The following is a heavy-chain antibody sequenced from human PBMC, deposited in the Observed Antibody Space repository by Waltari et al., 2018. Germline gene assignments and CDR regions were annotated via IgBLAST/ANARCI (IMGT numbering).Heavy chain of an antibody. CDR1: GFNFSMYW. CDR3: ARVARKTYSSPVPERDYYYGMDV. J-gene: IGHJ6*02. V-gene: IGHV3-74*01. D-gene: IGHD6-13*01. CDR2: INSDGSDT. Sequence: EEQLVESGGGLIQPGESLRVSCVVSGFNFSMYWMNWFRQALGEGLVWVARINSDGSDTSYADSVKGRFTISRDNAKNTVYLQMKSLRAEDTAVYYCARVARKTYSSPVPERDYYYGMDVWGLGTTVTVSS.